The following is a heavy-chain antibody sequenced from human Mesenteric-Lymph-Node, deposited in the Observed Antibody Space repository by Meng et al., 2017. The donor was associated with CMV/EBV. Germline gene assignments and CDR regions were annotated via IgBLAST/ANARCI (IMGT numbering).Heavy chain of an antibody. J-gene: IGHJ6*02. Sequence: GGSLRLSCAASGFTFSSYEMNWVRQAPGKGLEWVSYISSSGSTIYYADSVKGRFTISRDNAKNSLYLQMNSLRAEDTAVYYCARGENWNQEPTYGMDVWGQGTTVTVSS. CDR3: ARGENWNQEPTYGMDV. CDR2: ISSSGSTI. V-gene: IGHV3-48*03. D-gene: IGHD1-1*01. CDR1: GFTFSSYE.